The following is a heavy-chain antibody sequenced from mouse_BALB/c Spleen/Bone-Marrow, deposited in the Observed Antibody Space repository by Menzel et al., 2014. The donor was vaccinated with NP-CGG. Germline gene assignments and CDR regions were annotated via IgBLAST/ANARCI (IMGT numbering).Heavy chain of an antibody. Sequence: VKLQESGPSLVQPSQSLSITCTVSGFSLTSYGVHWVRQSPGKGLEWLGVIWRGGSTDYNAAFMSRLSITKDNSKSQVFFKMNSLQADDTAIYYCAERSNYGYFDYWGQGTTLTVSS. J-gene: IGHJ2*01. V-gene: IGHV2-5-1*01. D-gene: IGHD2-5*01. CDR2: IWRGGST. CDR1: GFSLTSYG. CDR3: AERSNYGYFDY.